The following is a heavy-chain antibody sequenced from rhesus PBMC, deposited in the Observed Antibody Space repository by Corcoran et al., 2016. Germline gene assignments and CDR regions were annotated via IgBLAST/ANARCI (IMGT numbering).Heavy chain of an antibody. D-gene: IGHD4-29*01. Sequence: EVQLVESGGGLAKPGGSLRHSCAASGFSFSAYYMSWVRQAPGQGLGWVSGIIYTGGITYNAYNVKVIIAISRENDKNTLYLQMDSLRAEDTAVYYCALMYGSSLYYFDYWGQGVLVTVSS. J-gene: IGHJ4*01. V-gene: IGHV3S18*01. CDR3: ALMYGSSLYYFDY. CDR1: GFSFSAYY. CDR2: IIYTGGIT.